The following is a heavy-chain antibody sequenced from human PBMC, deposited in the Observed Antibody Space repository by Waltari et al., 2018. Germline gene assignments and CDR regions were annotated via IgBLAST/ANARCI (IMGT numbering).Heavy chain of an antibody. J-gene: IGHJ3*02. V-gene: IGHV4-59*01. CDR3: ARGLGYCSSNRCFDAFDI. Sequence: QVQLQESGPGLVEPSETLSLTCTVSGCSISSYYWSWTRQPPGNGLDWIGYIYYSGTTNYDPSLKSRFTISVDTSKNQFSLKLSSVTAADTAMYYCARGLGYCSSNRCFDAFDIWGQGTMVTVSS. CDR2: IYYSGTT. CDR1: GCSISSYY. D-gene: IGHD2-2*01.